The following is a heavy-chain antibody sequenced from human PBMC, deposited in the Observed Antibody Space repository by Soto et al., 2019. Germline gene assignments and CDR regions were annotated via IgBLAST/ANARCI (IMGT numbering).Heavy chain of an antibody. V-gene: IGHV4-59*01. D-gene: IGHD3-9*01. CDR1: AGSISSYY. Sequence: SETLSLTCTVSAGSISSYYWSWIRQPPGKGLYWRGYIYYSGITDYNPSLKSRVSISVDTSKNQFSRKLTSVTAANTPVYYCATGLTYSYIFTGYYKGHALHTCGQGTMVTVS. CDR2: IYYSGIT. J-gene: IGHJ3*02. CDR3: ATGLTYSYIFTGYYKGHALHT.